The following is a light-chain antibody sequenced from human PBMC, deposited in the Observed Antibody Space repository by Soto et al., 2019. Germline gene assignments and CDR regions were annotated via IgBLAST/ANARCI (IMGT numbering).Light chain of an antibody. Sequence: DIVMTQSPLSLPVTPGEPASISCRSSQSLLHSNGYNYLDWYLQKPGQSPQLLIYLGSNRASGVPDRFSGSGSGTDLTLKISRVEAKDVGVYYCMQALQTPQYTFGQGTKLEIK. J-gene: IGKJ2*01. CDR3: MQALQTPQYT. CDR1: QSLLHSNGYNY. V-gene: IGKV2-28*01. CDR2: LGS.